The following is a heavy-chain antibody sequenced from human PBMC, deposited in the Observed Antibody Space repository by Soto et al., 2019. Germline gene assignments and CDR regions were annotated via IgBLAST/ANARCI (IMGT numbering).Heavy chain of an antibody. CDR1: GFNISSNA. V-gene: IGHV3-23*01. J-gene: IGHJ4*02. CDR2: ISDRGDTT. Sequence: GGSLILSYAASGFNISSNAMYWVRQAPGKGLEWVSGISDRGDTTHYADSVKGRFTISRDTSKNTLYLQLNTLRADDTAVYYCAKDKPGTTSFDYWGQGTLVTV. D-gene: IGHD1-1*01. CDR3: AKDKPGTTSFDY.